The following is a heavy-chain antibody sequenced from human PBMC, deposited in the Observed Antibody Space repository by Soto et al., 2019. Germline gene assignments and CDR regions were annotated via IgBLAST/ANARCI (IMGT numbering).Heavy chain of an antibody. CDR2: IYPGDSDT. D-gene: IGHD6-6*01. Sequence: GESLKTSCKGSGYSFTSYWIGWVRQMPGKGLEWMGIIYPGDSDTRYSPSFQGQVTISADKSISTAYLQWSSLKASDTAMYYCARSATSSSPQYNWFDPWGQGTLVTVSS. J-gene: IGHJ5*02. CDR1: GYSFTSYW. V-gene: IGHV5-51*01. CDR3: ARSATSSSPQYNWFDP.